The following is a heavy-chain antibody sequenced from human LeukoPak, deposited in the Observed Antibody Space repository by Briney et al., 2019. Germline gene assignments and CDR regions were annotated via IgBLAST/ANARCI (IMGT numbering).Heavy chain of an antibody. V-gene: IGHV3-11*01. Sequence: GGSLRLSCAASGFTFSDYYMSWIRQAPGKGLEWVSYISSSGSTIYYADSVKGRFTISRDNAKDSLYLRMNSLRAEDTAVYYCARDLRAGSGYYFDYWGQGTLVTVSS. CDR3: ARDLRAGSGYYFDY. CDR2: ISSSGSTI. CDR1: GFTFSDYY. J-gene: IGHJ4*02. D-gene: IGHD3-10*01.